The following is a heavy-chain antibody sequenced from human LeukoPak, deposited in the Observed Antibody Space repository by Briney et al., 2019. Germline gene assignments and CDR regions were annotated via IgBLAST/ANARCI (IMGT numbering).Heavy chain of an antibody. J-gene: IGHJ5*02. CDR2: ISSSGVNT. CDR3: ATMRGFPNWFGP. CDR1: GFTFSSYA. Sequence: GGSLRLSCAASGFTFSSYAMGWVXQTXGKGLEWVSCISSSGVNTYYADSVEGRFTISRDNSKNTLYLQMNSLRTEDTALYYCATMRGFPNWFGPWGQGALVTVSS. V-gene: IGHV3-23*01.